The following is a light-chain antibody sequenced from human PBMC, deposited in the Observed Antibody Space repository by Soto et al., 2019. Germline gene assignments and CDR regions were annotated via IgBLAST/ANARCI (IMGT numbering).Light chain of an antibody. CDR3: QAYDYTLTASV. V-gene: IGLV1-40*01. CDR2: GNR. Sequence: QSVLTQPPSVSGAPGQRVTLSCTGNTSNLGAGYDVHWYQQLPGAAPKLVIFGNRNRPSGVPERFSGSKSGTSASLAITGLQAEDEADYFCQAYDYTLTASVFGGGTKVTVL. J-gene: IGLJ3*02. CDR1: TSNLGAGYD.